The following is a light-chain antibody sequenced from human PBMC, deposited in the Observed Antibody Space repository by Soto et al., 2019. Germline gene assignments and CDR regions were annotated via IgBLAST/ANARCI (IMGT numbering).Light chain of an antibody. CDR2: TAS. CDR3: HQSYTPPRT. V-gene: IGKV1-39*01. J-gene: IGKJ1*01. Sequence: DIQMTQSPSSLSASVGDRVTITCRANQNIKNYVNGYQQTPGKAPKLLIYTASRLQRGVPSRFGGSGSGTDFSLNISGLQPEDFATYYCHQSYTPPRTFGQGTKVDVK. CDR1: QNIKNY.